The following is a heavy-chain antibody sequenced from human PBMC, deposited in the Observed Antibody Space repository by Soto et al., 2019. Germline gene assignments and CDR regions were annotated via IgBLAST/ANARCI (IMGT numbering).Heavy chain of an antibody. Sequence: QITLKESGPTLVKPTQTLALTCTFTGFSLRSTRVAVGWIRQPPGKALEWLALIYWDDDKRYSPFLKSRLTITKDTSKNQVVLTMTNMDPVDTATYYCAHSVVAGLGYYFDYWGQGTLVTVSS. V-gene: IGHV2-5*02. D-gene: IGHD6-19*01. CDR2: IYWDDDK. CDR3: AHSVVAGLGYYFDY. CDR1: GFSLRSTRVA. J-gene: IGHJ4*02.